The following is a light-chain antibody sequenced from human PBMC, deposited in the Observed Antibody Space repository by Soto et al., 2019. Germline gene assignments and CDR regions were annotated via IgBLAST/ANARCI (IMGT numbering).Light chain of an antibody. J-gene: IGLJ1*01. V-gene: IGLV2-14*01. CDR2: DVN. Sequence: SALAQPASVSGSFGQSITISCSGPNTDLGVYGYVSWYQHHPGKAPKLLIYDVNNRPSGISDRFSGSKSGDTASLTISGLQAEDEADYLCFSKISGFVYGFGTGTKVTVL. CDR1: NTDLGVYGY. CDR3: FSKISGFVYG.